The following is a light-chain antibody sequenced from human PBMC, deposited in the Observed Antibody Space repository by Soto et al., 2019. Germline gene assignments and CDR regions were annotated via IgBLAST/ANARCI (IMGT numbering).Light chain of an antibody. CDR3: SSHTTRRSSLSL. Sequence: QSALTQPASVSGSPGQSITISCTGTSSDVGSYNYVSWYQQHPGKAPKLMIYEVSNRPSGVSNRFSGSKSGNTASLTISGLQAEDEADYYCSSHTTRRSSLSLLGIGTSVT. J-gene: IGLJ1*01. CDR1: SSDVGSYNY. V-gene: IGLV2-14*01. CDR2: EVS.